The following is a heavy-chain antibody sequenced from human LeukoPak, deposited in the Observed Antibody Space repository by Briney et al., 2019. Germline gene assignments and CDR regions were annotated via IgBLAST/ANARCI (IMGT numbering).Heavy chain of an antibody. CDR2: ISYDGSNK. CDR3: ARDPLIFGVVTPLDWFDP. J-gene: IGHJ5*02. CDR1: GFTFSDYY. Sequence: PGGSLRLSCAASGFTFSDYYMSWIRQAPGKGLEWVAVISYDGSNKYYADSVKGRFTISRDNSKNTLYLQMNSLRAEDTAVYYCARDPLIFGVVTPLDWFDPWGQGTLVTVSS. D-gene: IGHD3-3*01. V-gene: IGHV3-30-3*01.